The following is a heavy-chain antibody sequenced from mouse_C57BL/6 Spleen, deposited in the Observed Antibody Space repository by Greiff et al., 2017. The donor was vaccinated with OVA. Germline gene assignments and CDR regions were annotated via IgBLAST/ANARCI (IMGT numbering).Heavy chain of an antibody. J-gene: IGHJ4*01. D-gene: IGHD2-3*01. CDR3: ARYPDGYYDAMDY. CDR1: GYAFSSSW. Sequence: QVQLQQSGPELVKPGASVKISCKASGYAFSSSWMNWVKQRPGKGLEWIGRIYPGDGDTNYNGKFKGKATLTADKSSSTAYMQLSSLTSEDSAVYFCARYPDGYYDAMDYWGQGTSVTVSS. V-gene: IGHV1-82*01. CDR2: IYPGDGDT.